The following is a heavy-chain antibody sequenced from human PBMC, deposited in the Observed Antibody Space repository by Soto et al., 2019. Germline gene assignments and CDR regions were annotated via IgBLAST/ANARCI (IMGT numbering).Heavy chain of an antibody. CDR1: GYTFTNYW. CDR2: IYPGDSDT. V-gene: IGHV5-51*01. Sequence: PGESLKISCKGSGYTFTNYWIGWVRQMPGKGLEWMGIIYPGDSDTRYSPSFQGQVTISADKSITTAYLQWSSLKASDTAMYFCARQTSHMINYAEYWGQGTLVTVSS. CDR3: ARQTSHMINYAEY. J-gene: IGHJ4*02. D-gene: IGHD3-16*01.